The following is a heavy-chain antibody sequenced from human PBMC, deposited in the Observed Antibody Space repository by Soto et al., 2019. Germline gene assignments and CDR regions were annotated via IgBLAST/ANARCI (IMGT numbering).Heavy chain of an antibody. Sequence: GGSLRLSCAASGFTFDDYAMHWVRQAPGKGLEWVSGISWNSGTIVYADSVKGRFTISRDNAKNSLYLQMNSLRAEDTAVYYCARHPERIAQIGWFDPWGQGTLVTVSS. CDR2: ISWNSGTI. D-gene: IGHD6-13*01. V-gene: IGHV3-9*01. CDR1: GFTFDDYA. J-gene: IGHJ5*02. CDR3: ARHPERIAQIGWFDP.